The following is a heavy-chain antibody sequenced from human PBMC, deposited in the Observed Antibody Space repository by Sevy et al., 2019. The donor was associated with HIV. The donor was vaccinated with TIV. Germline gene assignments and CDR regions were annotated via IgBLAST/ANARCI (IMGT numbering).Heavy chain of an antibody. CDR3: TRWKGLQSIFDY. D-gene: IGHD1-1*01. CDR1: GFTFGDYA. J-gene: IGHJ4*02. CDR2: LKSKADGGTV. Sequence: GGSLRLSCTTSGFTFGDYAMNWVRQAPGKGLEWVAFLKSKADGGTVDHAASVKGSFTISRVDSKSIAYLQMNDLTTEDTGVYYCTRWKGLQSIFDYWGQGALVTVSS. V-gene: IGHV3-49*04.